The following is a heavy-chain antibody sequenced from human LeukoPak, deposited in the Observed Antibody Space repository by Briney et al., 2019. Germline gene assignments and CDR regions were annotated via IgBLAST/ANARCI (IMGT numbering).Heavy chain of an antibody. CDR2: INHSGST. D-gene: IGHD4-17*01. CDR1: GGSFSGYY. Sequence: PSETLSLTCAVYGGSFSGYYWSWIRQPPGKGLEWIGEINHSGSTNYNPSLKSRVTISVDTSKNQFSLKLSSVTAADTAVYYCARCGSTVTKKPFDYWGQGTLVTVSS. CDR3: ARCGSTVTKKPFDY. J-gene: IGHJ4*02. V-gene: IGHV4-34*01.